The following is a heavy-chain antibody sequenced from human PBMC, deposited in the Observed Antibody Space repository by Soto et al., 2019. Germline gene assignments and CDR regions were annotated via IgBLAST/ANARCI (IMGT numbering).Heavy chain of an antibody. V-gene: IGHV4-31*03. CDR3: ARGRSELERRYNYYYGMDV. Sequence: PSETLSRTCTVSGGSISSGGYYWIWIRQHPGKGLEWIGYIYYSGSTYYNPSLKSRVTISVDTSKNQLSLKLSSVTAADTAVYYCARGRSELERRYNYYYGMDVWGQGTTVTVSS. D-gene: IGHD1-1*01. J-gene: IGHJ6*02. CDR1: GGSISSGGYY. CDR2: IYYSGST.